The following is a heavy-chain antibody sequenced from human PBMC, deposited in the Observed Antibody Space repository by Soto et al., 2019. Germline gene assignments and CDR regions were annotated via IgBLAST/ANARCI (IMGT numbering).Heavy chain of an antibody. CDR2: IYWDDDK. V-gene: IGHV2-5*02. D-gene: IGHD3-22*01. J-gene: IGHJ5*02. Sequence: QITLKESGPTLVKPTQTLTLTCTFSGFSLSTSGVGVGWIRQPPGKALEWLALIYWDDDKRYSPSLKSRLTITKDTSKNQVGLTMTNMDPVDTATYYCAHSLIGYYYDSSGSNWFDPWGQGTLVTVSS. CDR3: AHSLIGYYYDSSGSNWFDP. CDR1: GFSLSTSGVG.